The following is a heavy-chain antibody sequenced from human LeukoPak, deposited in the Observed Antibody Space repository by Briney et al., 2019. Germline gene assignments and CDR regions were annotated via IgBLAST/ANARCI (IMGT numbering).Heavy chain of an antibody. CDR1: GGSIRSYY. V-gene: IGHV4-59*08. J-gene: IGHJ5*02. CDR2: IYYSGST. Sequence: KPSETLSLTCTVSGGSIRSYYWRWIRQPPGKGLVWIGYIYYSGSTNYNPSLKSRVTISVDTSKNQFSLKLSSVTAADTAVYHCARRLARGGWFDPWGQGTLVTVSS. D-gene: IGHD2-21*01. CDR3: ARRLARGGWFDP.